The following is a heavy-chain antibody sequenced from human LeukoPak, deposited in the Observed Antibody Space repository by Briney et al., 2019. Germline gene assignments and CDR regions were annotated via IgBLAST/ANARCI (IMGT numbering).Heavy chain of an antibody. CDR2: IYSGGST. Sequence: PGGSLRLSCAASGFTFSTYPMSWVRQAPGKGLEWVSVIYSGGSTYYADSVKGRFTISRDNSKNTLYLQMNSLRAEDTAVYYCARDRGFNWFDPWGQGTLVTVSS. CDR1: GFTFSTYP. J-gene: IGHJ5*02. CDR3: ARDRGFNWFDP. V-gene: IGHV3-53*01.